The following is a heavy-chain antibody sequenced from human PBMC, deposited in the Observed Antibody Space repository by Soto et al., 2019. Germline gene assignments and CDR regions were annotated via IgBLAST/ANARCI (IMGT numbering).Heavy chain of an antibody. Sequence: PSETLSLTCTVSSGSVSGGGYFWSWIRQLPGKGLEWIGYIYHTGSTFYNPSLKSRVTISLDTSKSQFSLRLTSVTAADTAMYFCAGSGARSMFDYWGPGTLVTVSS. J-gene: IGHJ4*02. CDR3: AGSGARSMFDY. CDR2: IYHTGST. V-gene: IGHV4-31*03. CDR1: SGSVSGGGYF.